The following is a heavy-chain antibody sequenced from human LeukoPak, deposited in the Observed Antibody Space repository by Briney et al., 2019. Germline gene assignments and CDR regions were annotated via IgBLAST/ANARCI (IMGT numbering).Heavy chain of an antibody. D-gene: IGHD6-19*01. CDR2: INPNSGGT. CDR1: GYTFTGYY. CDR3: ARERRGYSSGWYLADNWFDP. J-gene: IGHJ5*02. Sequence: ASVKVSCKASGYTFTGYYMHWVRQAPGQGLECMGWINPNSGGTNYAQKFQGRVTMTRDTSISTAYMELSRLRSDDTAVYYCARERRGYSSGWYLADNWFDPWGQGTLVTVSS. V-gene: IGHV1-2*02.